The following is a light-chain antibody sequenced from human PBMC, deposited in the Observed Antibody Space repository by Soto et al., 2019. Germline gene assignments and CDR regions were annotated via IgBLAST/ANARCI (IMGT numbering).Light chain of an antibody. CDR1: SSNIGANDD. Sequence: QSVLTQPPSVSGAPGQRVTISCTGSSSNIGANDDVHWYQQLPGTAPKLLIYGNSSRPSGVPDRFSGSKSGTSASLAITGLQAEDEADYYCQSYDSSLSGVVFGGGTKLTVL. J-gene: IGLJ2*01. CDR2: GNS. CDR3: QSYDSSLSGVV. V-gene: IGLV1-40*01.